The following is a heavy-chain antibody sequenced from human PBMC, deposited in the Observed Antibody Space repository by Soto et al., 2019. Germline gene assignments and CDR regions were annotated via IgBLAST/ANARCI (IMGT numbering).Heavy chain of an antibody. V-gene: IGHV4-31*03. CDR2: IYYSGST. D-gene: IGHD3-10*01. Sequence: PSETLSLTCTVSGGSISSGGYYWSWIRQHPGKGLEWIGYIYYSGSTYYNPSLKSRVTISVDTSKNQFSLKLSSVTAADTAVYYCARDVASAGSTFDYWGQGTLVTVSS. J-gene: IGHJ4*02. CDR1: GGSISSGGYY. CDR3: ARDVASAGSTFDY.